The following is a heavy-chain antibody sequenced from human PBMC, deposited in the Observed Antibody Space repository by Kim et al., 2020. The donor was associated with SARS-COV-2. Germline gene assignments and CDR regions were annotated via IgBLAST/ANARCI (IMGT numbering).Heavy chain of an antibody. CDR3: AERSIVETRWAFDI. CDR2: ISGISGNT. J-gene: IGHJ3*02. CDR1: GLTFSSSA. Sequence: GGSLRLSCAASGLTFSSSAMTWVRQAPGKGLEWVSVISGISGNTYYADSVKGRFTISRDNSKNTLYLQMNSLRAEDTAVYYCAERSIVETRWAFDIWGQG. D-gene: IGHD1-26*01. V-gene: IGHV3-23*01.